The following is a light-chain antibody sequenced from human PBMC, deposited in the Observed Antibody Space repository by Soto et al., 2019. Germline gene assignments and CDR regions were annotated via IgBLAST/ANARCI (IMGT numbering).Light chain of an antibody. Sequence: DIQMTQSPSSLSASVGDRVTITCRASQSISSYLNVYQQKPGKAPKLLIYAASSLQSGVASRFSGSGSGTDVTLTISSLQPEAFATYYCQERYTPPWTFGQGTTVEIK. J-gene: IGKJ1*01. CDR3: QERYTPPWT. CDR1: QSISSY. V-gene: IGKV1-39*01. CDR2: AAS.